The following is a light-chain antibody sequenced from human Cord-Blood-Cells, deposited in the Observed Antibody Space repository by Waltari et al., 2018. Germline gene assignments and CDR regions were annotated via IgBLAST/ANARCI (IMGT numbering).Light chain of an antibody. CDR2: EGS. CDR1: SSDVGSYNL. Sequence: QSALTQPASVSGSPVQSSPIPCSGTSSDVGSYNLVSWYQQHPGKAPKLMIYEGSKRPSGVANRFSGSKSGNTASLTISGLQAEDEAYYYCCSYARSSTWVFGGGTKLTVL. J-gene: IGLJ3*02. V-gene: IGLV2-23*01. CDR3: CSYARSSTWV.